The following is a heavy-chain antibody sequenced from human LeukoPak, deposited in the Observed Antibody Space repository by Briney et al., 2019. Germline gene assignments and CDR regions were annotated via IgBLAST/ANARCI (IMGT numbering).Heavy chain of an antibody. J-gene: IGHJ6*02. CDR2: ISAYNGNT. V-gene: IGHV1-18*01. CDR1: GYTFTSYA. CDR3: AKLYSSGWPLECMDV. Sequence: ASVKASCKASGYTFTSYAISWVRQAPGQGLEYMGYISAYNGNTNYAQKFQGRVIMTTDTPTSTVYMELRSLRSDDTAVYYCAKLYSSGWPLECMDVWGQGTTVTVSS. D-gene: IGHD6-19*01.